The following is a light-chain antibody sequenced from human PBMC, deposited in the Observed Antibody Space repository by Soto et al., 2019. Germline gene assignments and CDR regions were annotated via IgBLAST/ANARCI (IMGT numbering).Light chain of an antibody. J-gene: IGKJ2*01. CDR2: GAS. CDR3: QQSYSAPRT. Sequence: DIQMTQSPSSLPASVGDRSSITCRASQSIGTYLSWYKQKPGKAPKLLIYGASNLQSGVPSRFSGSGSETGFTLTISSLQPEDFETYYCQQSYSAPRTFGQGTKVDIK. V-gene: IGKV1-39*01. CDR1: QSIGTY.